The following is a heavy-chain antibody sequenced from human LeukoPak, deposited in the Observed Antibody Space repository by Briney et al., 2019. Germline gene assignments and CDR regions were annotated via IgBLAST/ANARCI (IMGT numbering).Heavy chain of an antibody. CDR1: GGSISSSSYY. CDR2: ISSSGST. D-gene: IGHD3-22*01. V-gene: IGHV4-61*02. CDR3: ARGPYCYDSSGAFDI. Sequence: SETLSLTCTVSGGSISSSSYYWSWIRQPAGKGLEWIGRISSSGSTNYNPSLKSRVTISVDTSKNQFSLKLSPVTAADTAVYFCARGPYCYDSSGAFDIWGQGTMVTVSS. J-gene: IGHJ3*02.